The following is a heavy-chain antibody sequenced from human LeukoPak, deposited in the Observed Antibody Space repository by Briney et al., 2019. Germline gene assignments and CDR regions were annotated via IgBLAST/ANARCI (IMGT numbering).Heavy chain of an antibody. V-gene: IGHV1-24*01. Sequence: ASVNVSCKVSGYTLTELSMHWVRQAPGKGLEWMGGFDPEDGETIYAQKFQGRVTMTEDTSTDTAYMELSSLRSEDTAVYYCATDPGADSNYAYWGQGTLVTVSS. D-gene: IGHD4-11*01. J-gene: IGHJ4*02. CDR1: GYTLTELS. CDR2: FDPEDGET. CDR3: ATDPGADSNYAY.